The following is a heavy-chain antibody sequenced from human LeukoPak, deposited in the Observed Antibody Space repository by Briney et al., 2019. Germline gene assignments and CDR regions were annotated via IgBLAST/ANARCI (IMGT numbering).Heavy chain of an antibody. CDR2: IKEDGSDK. CDR3: ARDRGYFVFDY. V-gene: IGHV3-7*01. J-gene: IGHJ4*02. D-gene: IGHD3-10*01. CDR1: GFTFSRFW. Sequence: GGSLRLFCAASGFTFSRFWMTWVRQAPGKGLEWVANIKEDGSDKYYVDSVKGRFTVSRDNAKNSLYLQMNSLRDEDTAVYYCARDRGYFVFDYWGQGTLVTVSS.